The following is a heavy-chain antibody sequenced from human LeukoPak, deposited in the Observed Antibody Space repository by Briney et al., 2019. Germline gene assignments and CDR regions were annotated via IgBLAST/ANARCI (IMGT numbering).Heavy chain of an antibody. D-gene: IGHD3-22*01. V-gene: IGHV4-34*01. CDR1: GGSSSGYY. CDR2: INHSGST. Sequence: SETLSLTCAVYGGSSSGYYWSWIRQPPGKGLEWIGEINHSGSTNYNPSLKSRVTISVDTSKNQFSLKLSSVTAADTAVYYCARLYYYDSSGSSDYWGQGTLVTVSS. CDR3: ARLYYYDSSGSSDY. J-gene: IGHJ4*02.